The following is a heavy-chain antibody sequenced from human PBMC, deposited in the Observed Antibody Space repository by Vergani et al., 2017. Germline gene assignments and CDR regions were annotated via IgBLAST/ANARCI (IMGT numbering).Heavy chain of an antibody. CDR2: VSFRGDT. V-gene: IGHV4-59*02. J-gene: IGHJ4*02. CDR1: GASVNSYN. D-gene: IGHD3-10*01. Sequence: QVKLQESGPGLVKPSETLSLTCTVSGASVNSYNWSWIRQPPGKGLEWMGYVSFRGDTLYDPSVKGRMTISLNTSSNQFSLYLTSVTAADTAVYYCARSRIYYGAGSPDYWGQGTLSPSPQ. CDR3: ARSRIYYGAGSPDY.